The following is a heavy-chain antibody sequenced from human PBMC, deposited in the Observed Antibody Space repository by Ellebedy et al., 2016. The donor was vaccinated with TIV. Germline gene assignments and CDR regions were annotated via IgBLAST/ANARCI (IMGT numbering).Heavy chain of an antibody. CDR3: AREFYDYGGMDV. J-gene: IGHJ6*02. V-gene: IGHV1-69*13. Sequence: AASVKVSCKASGGTFNSDGISWVRQAPGQGLAWMGGIIPLFGTANHAQKFQGRVTITADESTSTAYMELSSLRSEDTAIYYCAREFYDYGGMDVWGQGTTVTVSS. D-gene: IGHD4-17*01. CDR1: GGTFNSDG. CDR2: IIPLFGTA.